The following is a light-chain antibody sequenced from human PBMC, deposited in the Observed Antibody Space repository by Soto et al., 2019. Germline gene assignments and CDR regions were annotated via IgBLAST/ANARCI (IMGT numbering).Light chain of an antibody. CDR2: ASS. V-gene: IGKV1-27*01. CDR3: QKFKNAPFT. Sequence: DIPMTQSPSSLSASVGDRVTITCRASQGITNFLAWYQQKPGKVPKLLIYASSTLQSGVPARFSGSGSGTDFTLTISGLQPEDVATYYCQKFKNAPFTFGPGTTVDIK. J-gene: IGKJ3*01. CDR1: QGITNF.